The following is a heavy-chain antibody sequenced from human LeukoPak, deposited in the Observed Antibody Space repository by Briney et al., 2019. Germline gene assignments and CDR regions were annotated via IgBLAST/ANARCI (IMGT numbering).Heavy chain of an antibody. D-gene: IGHD6-13*01. J-gene: IGHJ6*03. Sequence: ASVKVSCKASGYSFTTSGITWVRQAPGQGLEWMGWISAYNGNTNYAQKLQGRVTMTTDTSTSTAYMELRSLRSDDTAVYFCARGRVSSSTWYSTYYYYFYMDVWGKGTTVTVSS. V-gene: IGHV1-18*01. CDR1: GYSFTTSG. CDR3: ARGRVSSSTWYSTYYYYFYMDV. CDR2: ISAYNGNT.